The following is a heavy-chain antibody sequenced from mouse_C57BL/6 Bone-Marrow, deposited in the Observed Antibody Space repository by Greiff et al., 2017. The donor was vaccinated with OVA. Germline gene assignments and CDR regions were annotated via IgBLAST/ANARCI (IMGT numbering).Heavy chain of an antibody. V-gene: IGHV1-7*01. CDR1: GYTFTSYW. Sequence: QVQLKQSGAELAKPGASVKLSCKASGYTFTSYWMHWVKQRPGQGLEWIGYINPSSGYTKYNQKFKDKATLPADKSSSTAYMQLSSLTYEDSAVYYCARKGNGTIFDYWGQGTTLTVSS. D-gene: IGHD2-1*01. CDR3: ARKGNGTIFDY. J-gene: IGHJ2*01. CDR2: INPSSGYT.